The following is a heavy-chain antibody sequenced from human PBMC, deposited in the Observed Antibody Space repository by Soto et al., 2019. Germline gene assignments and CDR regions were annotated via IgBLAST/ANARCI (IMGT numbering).Heavy chain of an antibody. V-gene: IGHV3-30*18. CDR2: ISYDGSNK. J-gene: IGHJ2*01. CDR3: AKRPACSGGSCRHWYFDL. CDR1: GFTFSSYG. D-gene: IGHD2-15*01. Sequence: QVQLVESGGGVVQPGRSPRLSCAASGFTFSSYGMHWVRQAPGKGLEWVAVISYDGSNKYYADSVKGRFTISRDNSKNTLYLQMNSLRAEDTAVYYCAKRPACSGGSCRHWYFDLWGRGTLVTVSS.